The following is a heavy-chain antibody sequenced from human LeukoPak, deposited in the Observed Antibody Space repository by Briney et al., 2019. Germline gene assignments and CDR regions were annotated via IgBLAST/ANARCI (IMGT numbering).Heavy chain of an antibody. J-gene: IGHJ4*02. CDR1: GDSISRSSFY. CDR3: ASPGCYASGTYCHYSDY. Sequence: PSETLSLTCTVSGDSISRSSFYWGWIRQPPGKGLEWIGSIYYSGSTYYNPSLKSRVIISVDTSKNQFSLKLSSVTAADTAVYYCASPGCYASGTYCHYSDYWGQGTLVTVSS. V-gene: IGHV4-39*01. D-gene: IGHD3-10*01. CDR2: IYYSGST.